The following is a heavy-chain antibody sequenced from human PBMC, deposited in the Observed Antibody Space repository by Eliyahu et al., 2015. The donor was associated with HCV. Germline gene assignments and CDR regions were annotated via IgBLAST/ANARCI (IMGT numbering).Heavy chain of an antibody. D-gene: IGHD1-1*01. J-gene: IGHJ4*02. CDR1: GFXFSNAW. V-gene: IGHV3-15*01. Sequence: EVQLVESGGGLVKPGGSLRLSCAASGFXFSNAWXXWVRQAPGKGLEWVGRIKSKTDGGTTDYAAPVKGRFTISRDDSKNTLYLQMNSLKTEDTAVYYCTTDHETGGYAWPGHFDYWGQGTLVTVSS. CDR3: TTDHETGGYAWPGHFDY. CDR2: IKSKTDGGTT.